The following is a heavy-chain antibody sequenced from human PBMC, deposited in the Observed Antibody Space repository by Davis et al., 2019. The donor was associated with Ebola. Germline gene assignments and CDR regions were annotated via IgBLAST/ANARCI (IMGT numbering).Heavy chain of an antibody. CDR1: RYTFTGHY. V-gene: IGHV1-2*06. D-gene: IGHD2-15*01. Sequence: SVQVSCKASRYTFTGHYMHWVRQPPGQGLEWMGRINPNSGGTNYAQKFHGRVTMTRDTSISTAYMALSRLRSDDTAVYYCAREGYCSGGSCYHFDYWGQGTLVTVSS. J-gene: IGHJ4*02. CDR2: INPNSGGT. CDR3: AREGYCSGGSCYHFDY.